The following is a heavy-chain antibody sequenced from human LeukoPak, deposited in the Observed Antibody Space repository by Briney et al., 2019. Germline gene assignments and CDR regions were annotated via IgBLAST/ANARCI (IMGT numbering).Heavy chain of an antibody. V-gene: IGHV1-2*02. CDR2: INPNSAGT. CDR3: ARGVAGDGYTDYYFDY. D-gene: IGHD5-24*01. J-gene: IGHJ4*02. Sequence: ASVKVSCKASGYTFTGYYMHWVRQAPGQGLEWMGWINPNSAGTNYAQKFQGRVTMTRDTSISTAYMELSRLRSDDTAVYYCARGVAGDGYTDYYFDYWGQGTLVTVSS. CDR1: GYTFTGYY.